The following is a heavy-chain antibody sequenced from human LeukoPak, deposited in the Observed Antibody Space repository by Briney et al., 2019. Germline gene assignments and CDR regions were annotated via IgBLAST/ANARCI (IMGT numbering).Heavy chain of an antibody. Sequence: SETLSLTCTVSGDSVSTYYWSWIRKPAGKGLEWIGRVYTSGSTNYNPSLKSRVTMSVDTSKNQLSLKLSSVTAADTAVYYCATSGHDYGDHGWGQGTLVTVSS. V-gene: IGHV4-4*07. CDR2: VYTSGST. CDR3: ATSGHDYGDHG. J-gene: IGHJ4*02. D-gene: IGHD4-17*01. CDR1: GDSVSTYY.